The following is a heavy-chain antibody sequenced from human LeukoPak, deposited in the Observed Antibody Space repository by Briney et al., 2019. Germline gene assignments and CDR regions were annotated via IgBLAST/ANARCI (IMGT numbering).Heavy chain of an antibody. CDR1: GFTFSDYY. CDR3: ARSPEYYCSSTSCLYYYGMDV. CDR2: IISSSSYT. J-gene: IGHJ6*02. Sequence: GGSLRLSCAASGFTFSDYYVSWIRQAPGKGLEWVSYIISSSSYTNYADSVKGRFTISRDNAKNSLYLQMNSLRAEDTAAYYCARSPEYYCSSTSCLYYYGMDVWGQGTTVTVSS. V-gene: IGHV3-11*06. D-gene: IGHD2-2*01.